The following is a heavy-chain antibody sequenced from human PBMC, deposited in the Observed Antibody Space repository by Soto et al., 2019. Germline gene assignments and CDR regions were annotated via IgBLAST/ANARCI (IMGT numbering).Heavy chain of an antibody. CDR2: ISGRGGRT. D-gene: IGHD3-22*01. J-gene: IGHJ3*02. V-gene: IGHV3-23*01. CDR3: AKAQFLVGYYDSSAYFGGAFDI. CDR1: GFTFSSYA. Sequence: PGGSLRLSCAASGFTFSSYAMSWVRQAPGKGLEWVSSISGRGGRTYYADSVKGRFAISRDNSKNTLYLQMNSLRAEDTAVYYCAKAQFLVGYYDSSAYFGGAFDIWGQGTMVTVSS.